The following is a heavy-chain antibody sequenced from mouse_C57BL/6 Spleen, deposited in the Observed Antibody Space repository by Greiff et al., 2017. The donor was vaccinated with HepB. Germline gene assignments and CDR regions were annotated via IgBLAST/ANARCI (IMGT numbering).Heavy chain of an antibody. Sequence: EVQLQQSGPVLVKPGASVKMSCKASGYTFTDYYMNWVKQSHGKSLEWIGVINPYNGGTSYNQKFKGKATLTVDKSSSTAYMELNSLTSEDSAVYYCSRRNYYGSSYYAMDYWGQGTSVTVSS. V-gene: IGHV1-19*01. CDR1: GYTFTDYY. CDR3: SRRNYYGSSYYAMDY. J-gene: IGHJ4*01. CDR2: INPYNGGT. D-gene: IGHD1-1*01.